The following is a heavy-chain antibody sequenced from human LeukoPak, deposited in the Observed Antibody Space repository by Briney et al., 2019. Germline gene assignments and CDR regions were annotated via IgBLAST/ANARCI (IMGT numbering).Heavy chain of an antibody. CDR1: GYTLTELS. J-gene: IGHJ5*02. CDR2: FDPEDGET. CDR3: ATIGYCSGGSCYGWFDP. V-gene: IGHV1-24*01. D-gene: IGHD2-15*01. Sequence: ASVKVSCKVSGYTLTELSMHWVRQAPGKGLEWMGGFDPEDGETIYAQKFQGRVTMTEDTSTDTAYMELSSLRSEDTAVYYCATIGYCSGGSCYGWFDPWGQGTLVTVSS.